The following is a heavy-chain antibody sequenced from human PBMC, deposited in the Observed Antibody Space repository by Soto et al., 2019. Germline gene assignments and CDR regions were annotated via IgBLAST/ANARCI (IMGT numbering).Heavy chain of an antibody. V-gene: IGHV3-33*01. J-gene: IGHJ6*02. D-gene: IGHD6-25*01. CDR3: ARERGVGYNRVPVNYGMDV. CDR1: GFTFSRYG. Sequence: QVQLVESGGGVVQPGKSLRLSCAASGFTFSRYGMHWVRQAPGKGLEWVAVIWYDGSNKNYADSVKGRFTISRDNSKNTVGLQMNSLRAEDTAVYYCARERGVGYNRVPVNYGMDVWGQGTTVTVSS. CDR2: IWYDGSNK.